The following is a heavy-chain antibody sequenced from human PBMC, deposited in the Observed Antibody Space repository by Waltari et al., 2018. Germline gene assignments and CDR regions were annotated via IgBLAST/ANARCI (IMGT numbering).Heavy chain of an antibody. CDR2: ISFDGSKI. Sequence: QMVESGGGVVQPGRSLRLSCEVSGFTFSTYGMPWVRQGPGKGLEWVEFISFDGSKIKYGDAVKGRLTIARDNSRLFLQLNSLTAVDMAMYFCARGGGLYYNDGSGPIDYWGQGTLVTVSS. D-gene: IGHD3-22*01. CDR1: GFTFSTYG. CDR3: ARGGGLYYNDGSGPIDY. V-gene: IGHV3-33*05. J-gene: IGHJ4*02.